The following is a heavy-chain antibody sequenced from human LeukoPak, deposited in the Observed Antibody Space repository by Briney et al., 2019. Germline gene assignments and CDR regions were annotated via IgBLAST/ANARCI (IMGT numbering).Heavy chain of an antibody. V-gene: IGHV1-18*01. CDR1: GYTFTSYG. D-gene: IGHD3-9*01. CDR2: ISAYNGNT. CDR3: ARDIRYFDWLLGAFDI. J-gene: IGHJ3*02. Sequence: ASVKVSCKASGYTFTSYGISWVRQAPGQGLEWMGWISAYNGNTHYAQKLQGRVTMTTDTSTSTAYMGLRSLRSDDTAVYYCARDIRYFDWLLGAFDIWGQGTMVTVSS.